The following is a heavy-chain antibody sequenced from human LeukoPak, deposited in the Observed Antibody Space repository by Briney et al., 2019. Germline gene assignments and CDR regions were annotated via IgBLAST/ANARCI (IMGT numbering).Heavy chain of an antibody. Sequence: GGSLRLSCVASEFTFSNYEMNWVRQAPGKGLEWVSYISSSGTTIYYADSVKGRVTISRDNAKNSLHLQMNSLRADDTAVYYCARDRGFGKSLYYYYGMDVWGQGTTVTVSS. CDR2: ISSSGTTI. J-gene: IGHJ6*02. CDR1: EFTFSNYE. V-gene: IGHV3-48*03. CDR3: ARDRGFGKSLYYYYGMDV. D-gene: IGHD3-10*01.